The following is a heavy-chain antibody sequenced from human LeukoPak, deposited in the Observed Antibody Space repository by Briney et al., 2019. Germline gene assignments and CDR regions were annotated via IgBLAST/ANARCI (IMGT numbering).Heavy chain of an antibody. J-gene: IGHJ4*02. CDR3: ATYDPPGY. CDR2: ISYDGSNN. D-gene: IGHD1-1*01. V-gene: IGHV3-30-3*01. Sequence: GPLRLSCAASGFAFSSYALHWVRQAPGKGLEWVAVISYDGSNNYYADSVKGRFTISRDNSKNTLYLQMNSLRAEDTAVYYCATYDPPGYWGQGTLVTVSS. CDR1: GFAFSSYA.